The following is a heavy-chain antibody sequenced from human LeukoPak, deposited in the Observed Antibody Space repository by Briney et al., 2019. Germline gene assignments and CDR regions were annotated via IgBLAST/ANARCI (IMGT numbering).Heavy chain of an antibody. Sequence: PPGGSPRLSCAVSGFTLSTYSMNWVRQAPGKGLEWISFIRHDSSGIYYADSVRGRFTISRDNARDSLYLQMNSLRAEDTAVYYCARDWFGELIWGQGTLVTVSS. CDR2: IRHDSSGI. J-gene: IGHJ4*02. CDR1: GFTLSTYS. V-gene: IGHV3-48*01. CDR3: ARDWFGELI. D-gene: IGHD3-10*01.